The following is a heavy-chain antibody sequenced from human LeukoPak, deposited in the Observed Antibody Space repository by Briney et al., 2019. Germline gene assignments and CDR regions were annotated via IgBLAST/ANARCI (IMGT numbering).Heavy chain of an antibody. J-gene: IGHJ5*02. CDR2: IYYSGST. V-gene: IGHV4-59*08. Sequence: VKPSETLSLTCTVSGASISSSSWNWIRQPPGKGLEWIGRIYYSGSTNYNPSLKGRVTMSVDTSKNQFSLKLSSVTAADTAVYYCARRPVEMAAIREDNWFDPWGQGTLVTVSS. D-gene: IGHD5-24*01. CDR1: GASISSSS. CDR3: ARRPVEMAAIREDNWFDP.